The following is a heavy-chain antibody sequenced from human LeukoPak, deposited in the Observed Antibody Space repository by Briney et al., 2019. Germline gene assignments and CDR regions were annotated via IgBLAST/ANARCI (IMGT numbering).Heavy chain of an antibody. V-gene: IGHV3-7*03. CDR1: GFTFSNYL. Sequence: GGSLRLSCAASGFTFSNYLLSWVRQAPGRGLEWVANMKQDGSEKYYVDSVKGRFTISGDNAKNSLYLQMNSLRVEDTAVYYCARKAYAMDVWGKGTTVTVSS. CDR3: ARKAYAMDV. CDR2: MKQDGSEK. J-gene: IGHJ6*04.